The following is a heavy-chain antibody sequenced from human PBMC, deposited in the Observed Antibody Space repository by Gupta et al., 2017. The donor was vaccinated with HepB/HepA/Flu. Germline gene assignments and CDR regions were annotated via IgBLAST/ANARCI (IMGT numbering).Heavy chain of an antibody. CDR2: IWDDGSKK. CDR3: ASRYCNNGVCYSLDY. D-gene: IGHD2-8*01. J-gene: IGHJ4*02. CDR1: GLSFSRSG. V-gene: IGHV3-33*01. Sequence: QVQLVESGGGVVQPGRSLTLSCEASGLSFSRSGMHWVRQAPGKGLEWVAMIWDDGSKKYYADSVKGRFTISRDNSKNTLHLQMNSLRAVDTAVYYCASRYCNNGVCYSLDYWGQGTLVTVSS.